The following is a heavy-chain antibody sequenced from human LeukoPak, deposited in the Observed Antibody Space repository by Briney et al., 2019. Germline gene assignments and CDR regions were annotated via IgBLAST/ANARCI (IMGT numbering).Heavy chain of an antibody. CDR1: GFTFSSYS. J-gene: IGHJ5*02. Sequence: GGSLRLSCAASGFTFSSYSMNWVRQAPGKGLEWVSYISSTSSTIYYADSVKGRFTISRDNAKSSLYLQMNSLRDEDTAVYYCARYSLVRGVAVWFDPWGKGTVDIVSS. CDR3: ARYSLVRGVAVWFDP. V-gene: IGHV3-48*02. D-gene: IGHD3-10*01. CDR2: ISSTSSTI.